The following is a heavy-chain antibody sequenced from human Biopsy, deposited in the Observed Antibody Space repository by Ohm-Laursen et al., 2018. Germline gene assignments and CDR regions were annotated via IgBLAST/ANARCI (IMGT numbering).Heavy chain of an antibody. CDR1: GGSIRSYY. J-gene: IGHJ2*01. Sequence: DTLSLTWTVSGGSIRSYYWSWIRQPPGKGLEWIGYVYYTGSTDYNPSLQSRVTISVDTSKNHFSLRLRSVTPADTAIYYCARDRGYYSDRTVPGYFDLWGRGTLVTVSS. V-gene: IGHV4-59*01. CDR3: ARDRGYYSDRTVPGYFDL. CDR2: VYYTGST. D-gene: IGHD3-22*01.